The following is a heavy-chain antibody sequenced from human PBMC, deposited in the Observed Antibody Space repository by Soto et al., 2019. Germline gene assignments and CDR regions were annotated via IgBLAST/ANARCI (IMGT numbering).Heavy chain of an antibody. V-gene: IGHV4-59*01. CDR1: GGSISSYY. CDR2: IYYSGST. CDR3: ARSGKYQLHPFDY. J-gene: IGHJ4*02. Sequence: QVQLQESGPGLVKPSETLSLTCTVSGGSISSYYWSWIRQPPGKGLEWIGYIYYSGSTNYNPSLKSRVTISVDTSKNQFSLKLSSVTAADTAVYYCARSGKYQLHPFDYWGQGTLVTVSS. D-gene: IGHD2-2*01.